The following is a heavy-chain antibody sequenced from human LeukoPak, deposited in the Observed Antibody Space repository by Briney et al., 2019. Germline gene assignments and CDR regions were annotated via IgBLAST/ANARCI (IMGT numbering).Heavy chain of an antibody. J-gene: IGHJ6*03. V-gene: IGHV4-59*01. D-gene: IGHD3-10*01. CDR3: ARASYYYGSGRQTNYYYYYYMDV. CDR2: IYYSGST. CDR1: GGSISSYY. Sequence: SETLSLTCTVSGGSISSYYWSWIRQPPGKGLEWIGYIYYSGSTNYNPSLKSRVTISVDTSKNQFSLKLSSVTAADTAVYYCARASYYYGSGRQTNYYYYYYMDVWGKGTTVTISS.